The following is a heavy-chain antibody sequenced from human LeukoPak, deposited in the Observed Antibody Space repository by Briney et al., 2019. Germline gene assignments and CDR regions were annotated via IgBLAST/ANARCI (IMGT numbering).Heavy chain of an antibody. Sequence: GESLKISCKVSGYDFTTHWIGWVRQMPRKGLEWMGIIYPGDSDTKYGPSFQGQVTFSVDKSSSSVYLQWSSLKASDTAIYYCARSFRSTWYPHLDYWGLGTLVTVSS. J-gene: IGHJ4*02. V-gene: IGHV5-51*01. CDR2: IYPGDSDT. D-gene: IGHD6-13*01. CDR1: GYDFTTHW. CDR3: ARSFRSTWYPHLDY.